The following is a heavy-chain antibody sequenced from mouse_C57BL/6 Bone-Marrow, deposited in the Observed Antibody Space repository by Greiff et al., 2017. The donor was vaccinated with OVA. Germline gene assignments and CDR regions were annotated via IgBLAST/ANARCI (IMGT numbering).Heavy chain of an antibody. D-gene: IGHD1-1*01. CDR1: GYSITSYY. Sequence: EVKLMESGPGLAKPSQTLSLTCSVTGYSITSYYWNWIRKFPGNKLEYMGYISYSGSTYYNPSLKSRISITRDTSKNQYYLQLNSVTTEDTATYYCARGGGSPYFDYWGQGTTLTVSS. CDR3: ARGGGSPYFDY. V-gene: IGHV3-8*01. CDR2: ISYSGST. J-gene: IGHJ2*01.